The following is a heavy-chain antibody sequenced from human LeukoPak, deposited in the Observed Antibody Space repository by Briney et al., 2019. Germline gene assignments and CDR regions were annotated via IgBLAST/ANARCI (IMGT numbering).Heavy chain of an antibody. CDR1: GFTFRSHW. CDR3: ARAQSDSSGYYYVGDY. CDR2: TRKKAKGYTT. D-gene: IGHD3-22*01. J-gene: IGHJ4*02. Sequence: RAGGSLRLSCEGSGFTFRSHWMSWVRRAPGQGLEWVARTRKKAKGYTTEYAASVKGRFTISRDDSKNSVDLQMNSLITEDTAVYYCARAQSDSSGYYYVGDYWGQGTLVTVSS. V-gene: IGHV3-72*01.